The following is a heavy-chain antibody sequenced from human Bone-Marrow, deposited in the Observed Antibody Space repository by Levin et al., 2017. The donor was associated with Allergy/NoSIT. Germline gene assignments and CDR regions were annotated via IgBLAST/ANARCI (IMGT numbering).Heavy chain of an antibody. CDR3: AREADELAGYDYIWGSYRYQGRPVPFDY. CDR2: ISAYNGNT. J-gene: IGHJ4*02. Sequence: ASVKVSCKASGYTFTSYGISWVRQAPGQGLEWMGWISAYNGNTNYAQKLQGRVTMTTDTSTSTAYMELRSLRSDDTAVYYCAREADELAGYDYIWGSYRYQGRPVPFDYWGQGTLVTVSS. CDR1: GYTFTSYG. D-gene: IGHD3-16*02. V-gene: IGHV1-18*01.